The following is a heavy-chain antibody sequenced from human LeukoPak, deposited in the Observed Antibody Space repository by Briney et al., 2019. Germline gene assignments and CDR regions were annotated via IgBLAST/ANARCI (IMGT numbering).Heavy chain of an antibody. Sequence: PGGSLRLSCAASGFTFSRYSMNWVRQAPGEGLEWVSSISSSNSHIYHADSVKGRFTISRDNAKNSLYLQMNSLRAEDTAVYYCAKDPSSSPFRYFDWSFDYWGQGTLVTVSS. CDR2: ISSSNSHI. D-gene: IGHD3-9*01. V-gene: IGHV3-21*01. CDR1: GFTFSRYS. CDR3: AKDPSSSPFRYFDWSFDY. J-gene: IGHJ4*02.